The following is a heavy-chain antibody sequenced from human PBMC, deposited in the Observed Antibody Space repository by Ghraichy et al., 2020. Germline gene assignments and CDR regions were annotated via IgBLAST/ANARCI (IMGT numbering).Heavy chain of an antibody. V-gene: IGHV1-2*06. CDR2: INPNSGGT. CDR1: GYTFTGYY. CDR3: ALPQYCSGGSCYSWNAFDI. J-gene: IGHJ3*02. D-gene: IGHD2-15*01. Sequence: ASVKVSCKASGYTFTGYYMHWVRQAPGQGLEWMGRINPNSGGTNYAQKFQGRVTMTRDTSISTAYMELSRLRSDDTAVYYCALPQYCSGGSCYSWNAFDIWGQGTMVTVSS.